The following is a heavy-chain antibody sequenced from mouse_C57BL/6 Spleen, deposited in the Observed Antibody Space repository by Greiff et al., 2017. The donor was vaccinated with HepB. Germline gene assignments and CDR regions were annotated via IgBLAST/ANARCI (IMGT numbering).Heavy chain of an antibody. Sequence: QVQLQQPGAELVKPGASVKLSCKASGYTFTSYWMHWVKQRPGQGLEWIGMIHPNSGSTNYNEKFKGKATLTVDKSSSTAYMQLSSLTSEDSAVYYCSRSQKYYDYDRDSFDYGGQGTTLTVSS. CDR1: GYTFTSYW. CDR2: IHPNSGST. CDR3: SRSQKYYDYDRDSFDY. V-gene: IGHV1-64*01. D-gene: IGHD2-4*01. J-gene: IGHJ2*01.